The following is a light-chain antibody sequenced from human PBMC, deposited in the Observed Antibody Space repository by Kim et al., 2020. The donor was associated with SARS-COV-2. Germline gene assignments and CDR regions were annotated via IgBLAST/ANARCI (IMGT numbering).Light chain of an antibody. CDR2: GAS. Sequence: VSPSETATHSCRASQSVNSSYVAWYQQKPGQAPRLLIYGASSSATGIPDRFSGSASGTDFTLTSSRLEPEDFAVYYCQQYGSSWTFGQGTKVDIK. J-gene: IGKJ1*01. V-gene: IGKV3-20*01. CDR1: QSVNSSY. CDR3: QQYGSSWT.